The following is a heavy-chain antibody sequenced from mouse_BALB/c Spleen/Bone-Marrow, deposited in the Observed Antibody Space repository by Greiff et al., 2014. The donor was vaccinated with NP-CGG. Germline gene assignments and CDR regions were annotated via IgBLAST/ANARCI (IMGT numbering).Heavy chain of an antibody. CDR1: GFSLTTYG. Sequence: VKLMESGPDLVAPSQGLSTTCTVSGFSLTTYGVHWVRQPPGKGLEWLVVIWSDGSTTYNSLLKSRLSISKDNSKSQVFLKMNSLQTDDTAMYFCARHERGYPYAMDYWGQGTSVTVSS. CDR2: IWSDGST. V-gene: IGHV2-6-2*01. D-gene: IGHD2-2*01. J-gene: IGHJ4*01. CDR3: ARHERGYPYAMDY.